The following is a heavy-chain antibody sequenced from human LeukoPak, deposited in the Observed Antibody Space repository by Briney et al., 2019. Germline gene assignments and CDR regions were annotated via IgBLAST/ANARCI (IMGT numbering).Heavy chain of an antibody. J-gene: IGHJ4*02. CDR2: IGYDGSNI. V-gene: IGHV3-30*04. CDR3: AREGYSSGWYYFDY. Sequence: GRSLRLSCAASGFTFSGYAMHWVRQAPGKGLEWLAFIGYDGSNIYYADSVKGRFTISRDNSKNTLYLQMNSLRAEDTAVYYCAREGYSSGWYYFDYWGQGTLVTVPS. D-gene: IGHD6-19*01. CDR1: GFTFSGYA.